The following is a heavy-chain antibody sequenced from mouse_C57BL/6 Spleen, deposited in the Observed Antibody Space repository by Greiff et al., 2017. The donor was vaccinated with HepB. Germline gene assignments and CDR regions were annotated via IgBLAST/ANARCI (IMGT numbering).Heavy chain of an antibody. V-gene: IGHV1-54*01. D-gene: IGHD1-1*01. CDR3: ARGGYYYGSSYENYAMDY. Sequence: QVQLQQSGAELVRPGTSVKVSCKASGYAFTNYLIEWVKQRPGQGLEWIGVINPGSGGTNYNEKFKGKATLTADKSSSTAYMQLSSLTSEDSAVYFCARGGYYYGSSYENYAMDYWGQGTSVTVSS. J-gene: IGHJ4*01. CDR1: GYAFTNYL. CDR2: INPGSGGT.